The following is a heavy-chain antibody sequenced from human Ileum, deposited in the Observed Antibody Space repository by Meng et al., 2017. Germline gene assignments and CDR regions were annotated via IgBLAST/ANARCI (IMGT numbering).Heavy chain of an antibody. D-gene: IGHD2-15*01. CDR2: IYLDGST. J-gene: IGHJ4*02. Sequence: QVQVEESGPGLVEPSGSLSFTCTVSGGSMSSSFYWSWVRQSPGKGLEWIGQIYLDGSTNYSPSLESRVTISVDKSKNQFSLRLTSVTAADTAIFYCVRHGGKYFDSWGQGTLVTVSS. CDR1: GGSMSSSFY. V-gene: IGHV4-4*02. CDR3: VRHGGKYFDS.